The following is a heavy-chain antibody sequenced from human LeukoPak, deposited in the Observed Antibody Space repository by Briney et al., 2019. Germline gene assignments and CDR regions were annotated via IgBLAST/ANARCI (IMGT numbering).Heavy chain of an antibody. D-gene: IGHD2-21*02. Sequence: ASVTVSCTASGYTFTVHSIHWVRQSPGQGLEWMGGISPNRGATKYAQKFQGRVTMTRDTSISTAYMELSSLRSDDTAVYYCARDPGVTNWLDPWGQGTLVTVSS. CDR3: ARDPGVTNWLDP. J-gene: IGHJ5*02. CDR2: ISPNRGAT. V-gene: IGHV1-2*02. CDR1: GYTFTVHS.